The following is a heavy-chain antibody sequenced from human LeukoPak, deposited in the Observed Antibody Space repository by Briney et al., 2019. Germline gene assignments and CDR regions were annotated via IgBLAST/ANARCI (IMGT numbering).Heavy chain of an antibody. D-gene: IGHD1-1*01. V-gene: IGHV1-2*06. CDR2: INPNSGGT. CDR1: EYTFTGYH. CDR3: ARDLIEDNWNDRPVDY. J-gene: IGHJ4*02. Sequence: ASVKVSCKASEYTFTGYHMHWVRQAPGQGLEWMGRINPNSGGTNYAQKFQGRVTMTRDTSISTAYMELSRLRSDDTAVYYCARDLIEDNWNDRPVDYWGQGTLVTVSS.